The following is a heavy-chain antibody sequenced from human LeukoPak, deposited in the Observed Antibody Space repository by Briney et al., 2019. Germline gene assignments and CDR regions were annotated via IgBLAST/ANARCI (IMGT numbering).Heavy chain of an antibody. J-gene: IGHJ6*02. V-gene: IGHV3-30*04. CDR2: ISYDGSNK. Sequence: GGSLRLSCAASGFTFSSYAMHWVRQAPGKGLEWVAVISYDGSNKYYADSVKGRFTISRDNSKNTLYLQMNSLRAEDTAVYYCARDAVDTANAVWGQGTTVTVSS. D-gene: IGHD5-18*01. CDR1: GFTFSSYA. CDR3: ARDAVDTANAV.